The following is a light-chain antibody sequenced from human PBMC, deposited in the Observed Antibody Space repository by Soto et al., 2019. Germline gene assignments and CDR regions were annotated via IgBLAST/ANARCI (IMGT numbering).Light chain of an antibody. Sequence: EIVLTQSPANLSLSPGERSTLSCRASQSVSSYLAWYQQKPGQAPRLLIYDASNRATGIPARFSGSGSGTDFTLTISSLEPEEFAVYYCKQRSNWPPITFGQGTRLE. J-gene: IGKJ5*01. V-gene: IGKV3-11*01. CDR1: QSVSSY. CDR2: DAS. CDR3: KQRSNWPPIT.